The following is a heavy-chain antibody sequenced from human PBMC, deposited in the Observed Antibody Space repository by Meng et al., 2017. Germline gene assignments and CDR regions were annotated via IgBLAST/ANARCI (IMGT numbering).Heavy chain of an antibody. CDR1: GGSISSYY. CDR2: IYYSGST. Sequence: SETLSLTCTVSGGSISSYYWSWIRQPPGKGLEWIGSIYYSGSTYYNPSLKSRVTISVDTSKNQFSLKLSSVTAADTAVYYCAREEVAVAGAPRSWGQGTLVTVSS. CDR3: AREEVAVAGAPRS. D-gene: IGHD6-19*01. V-gene: IGHV4-39*07. J-gene: IGHJ4*02.